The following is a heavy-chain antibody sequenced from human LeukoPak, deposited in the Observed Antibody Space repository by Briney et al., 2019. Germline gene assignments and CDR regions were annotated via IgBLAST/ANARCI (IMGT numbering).Heavy chain of an antibody. CDR2: TYYKSAWYN. CDR3: ARGTGWPQFDY. CDR1: GDSDSRDSIA. V-gene: IGHV6-1*01. Sequence: SQTLSLTCAISGDSDSRDSIAWNWIRQSPSRSLEWLGRTYYKSAWYNDYAVSVKGRIIINPDTSKNQFSLQLNSVTPEDTAVYYCARGTGWPQFDYWGQGTLVTVSS. J-gene: IGHJ4*02. D-gene: IGHD6-19*01.